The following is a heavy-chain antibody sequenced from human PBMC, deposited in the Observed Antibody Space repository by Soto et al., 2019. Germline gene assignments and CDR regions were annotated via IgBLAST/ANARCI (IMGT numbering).Heavy chain of an antibody. CDR2: IGGSGGST. CDR3: AKDGESVSYYALIDN. Sequence: EVQLLESGGGLVQPGGSLRLSCAASGFTFSSYAMSWVRQAPGKGLEWVSAIGGSGGSTYYADSVKGRFTISRDNSTNTLYLQMNRLRAEDTAVYDCAKDGESVSYYALIDNWGQGTMVTVSS. V-gene: IGHV3-23*01. D-gene: IGHD1-26*01. CDR1: GFTFSSYA. J-gene: IGHJ4*02.